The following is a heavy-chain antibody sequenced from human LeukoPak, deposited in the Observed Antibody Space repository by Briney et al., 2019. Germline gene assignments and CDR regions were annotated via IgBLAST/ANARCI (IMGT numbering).Heavy chain of an antibody. Sequence: PGGSLRLSCAASGFTVSSNYMSWVRQAPGKGLEWVSVIYSGGSTYYADSVKGRFTISRHNSKNTLYLQMNSLRAEDTAVYYCAGGFGGYCSGGSCYSEGYYYYGMDVWGQGTTVTVSS. CDR2: IYSGGST. J-gene: IGHJ6*02. D-gene: IGHD2-15*01. V-gene: IGHV3-53*04. CDR1: GFTVSSNY. CDR3: AGGFGGYCSGGSCYSEGYYYYGMDV.